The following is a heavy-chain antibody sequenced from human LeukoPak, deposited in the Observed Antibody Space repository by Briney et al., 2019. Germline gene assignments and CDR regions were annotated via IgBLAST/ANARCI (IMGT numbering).Heavy chain of an antibody. D-gene: IGHD6-19*01. CDR1: GGSISSSNW. CDR2: IYHSGST. V-gene: IGHV4-4*02. CDR3: ARNSMGRPGYSSGWYRGKDY. J-gene: IGHJ4*02. Sequence: SETLSLTCAVSGGSISSSNWWSWVRQPPGKGLEWIGEIYHSGSTNYNPSLKSRVTISVDKSKNQFSLKLSSVTAADTAVYYCARNSMGRPGYSSGWYRGKDYWGQGTLVTVSS.